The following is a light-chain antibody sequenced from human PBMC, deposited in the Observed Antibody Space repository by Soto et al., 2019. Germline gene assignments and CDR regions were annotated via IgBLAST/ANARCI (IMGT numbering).Light chain of an antibody. CDR1: SSDVGGYNH. J-gene: IGLJ1*01. CDR3: NSYTSSSTYV. Sequence: QSALTQPASVSGSPGQSITISCTGSSSDVGGYNHVSWYQQHPGKAPKLMIYDVSNRPSGVSTRFSGSKSGNAASLTISGLQAEDEADYYCNSYTSSSTYVFGTGTKLTVL. V-gene: IGLV2-14*01. CDR2: DVS.